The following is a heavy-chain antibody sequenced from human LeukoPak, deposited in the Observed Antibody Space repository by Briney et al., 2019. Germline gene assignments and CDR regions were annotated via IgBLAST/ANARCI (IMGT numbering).Heavy chain of an antibody. D-gene: IGHD6-13*01. J-gene: IGHJ4*02. V-gene: IGHV3-33*01. CDR2: IWYDGSNK. Sequence: GRSLRLSCAASGFTFSSYGMHWVRQAPGKGPEWVAVIWYDGSNKYYADSVKGRFTISRDNSKNTLYLQMNSLRAEDTAVYYCAREARYSSSWYIDYWGQGTLVTVSS. CDR1: GFTFSSYG. CDR3: AREARYSSSWYIDY.